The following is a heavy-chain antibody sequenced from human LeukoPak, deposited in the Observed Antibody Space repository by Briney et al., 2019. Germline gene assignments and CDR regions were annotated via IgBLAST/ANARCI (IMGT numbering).Heavy chain of an antibody. V-gene: IGHV3-30*18. D-gene: IGHD3-3*01. Sequence: GGSLRLSCSASGFTFSSYAMHWVRQAPGKGLEWVAVISYDGSNKYYADSVKGRFTISRDNSKNTLYLQMNSLRAEDTAVYYCAKDYTIFGVVLENWGQGTLVTVSS. CDR1: GFTFSSYA. CDR2: ISYDGSNK. CDR3: AKDYTIFGVVLEN. J-gene: IGHJ4*02.